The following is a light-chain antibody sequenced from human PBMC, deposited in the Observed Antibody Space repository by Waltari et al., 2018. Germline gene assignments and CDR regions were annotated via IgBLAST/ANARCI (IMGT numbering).Light chain of an antibody. CDR1: SSNIGTNY. V-gene: IGLV1-47*01. J-gene: IGLJ2*01. Sequence: QSVLTQPPSASGTPGQRVTISCSGSSSNIGTNYVYWYQQLPGTAPKLLIYRDDQRPSGVPDQFSGSKSGTSASLAISGLRSEDEADYCCAAWDDSLSGPVFGGGTKLTVL. CDR2: RDD. CDR3: AAWDDSLSGPV.